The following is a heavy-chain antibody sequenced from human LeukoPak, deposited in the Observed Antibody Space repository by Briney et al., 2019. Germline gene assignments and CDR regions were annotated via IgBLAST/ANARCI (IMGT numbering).Heavy chain of an antibody. J-gene: IGHJ4*02. Sequence: GGSLRLSCTASGFTFGDYAMSWFRQAPGKGLEWVANMNRDGSVKFYMASVKGRFTISRDNAKNSLSLQMNSLRAEDTALYYCARPPRTGAADFDYWGRGTLVTVSS. D-gene: IGHD6-13*01. V-gene: IGHV3-7*03. CDR1: GFTFGDYA. CDR3: ARPPRTGAADFDY. CDR2: MNRDGSVK.